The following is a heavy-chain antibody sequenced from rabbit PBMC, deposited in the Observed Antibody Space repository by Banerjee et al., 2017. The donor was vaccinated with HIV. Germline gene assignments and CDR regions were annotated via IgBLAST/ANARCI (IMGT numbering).Heavy chain of an antibody. V-gene: IGHV1S45*01. CDR1: GFSFSNKYV. CDR3: ARDLAGVIGCHFRL. J-gene: IGHJ3*01. CDR2: INTISGDT. Sequence: QEQLEESGGDLVKPEGSLTLTCTASGFSFSNKYVMCWVRQAPGKGLEWIACINTISGDTVYAAWAKGRFTISKTSWTTVTLQMTSLTAADTATYFCARDLAGVIGCHFRLWGQGTLVTVS. D-gene: IGHD3-1*01.